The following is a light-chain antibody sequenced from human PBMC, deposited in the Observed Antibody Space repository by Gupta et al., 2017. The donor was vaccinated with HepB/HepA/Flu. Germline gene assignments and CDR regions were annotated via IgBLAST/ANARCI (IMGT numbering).Light chain of an antibody. CDR1: SSDVGSYKF. CDR3: SSFTRSSTVI. J-gene: IGLJ2*01. Sequence: SALTPPASVSGSPEPSTTISCTGTSSDVGSYKFVSWYQQHTGKGPKVMIYDVSNRPSGFSSRFSGAKSVNTASLTISGRLADDDADYYSSSFTRSSTVIFGGGTKLTVL. V-gene: IGLV2-14*03. CDR2: DVS.